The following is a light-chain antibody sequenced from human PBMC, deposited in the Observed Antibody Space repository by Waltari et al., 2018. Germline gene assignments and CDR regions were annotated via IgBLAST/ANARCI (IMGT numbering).Light chain of an antibody. CDR1: QDISNS. V-gene: IGKV1-NL1*01. Sequence: DIQMTQSPSSLSASVGDRVTITCRASQDISNSLAWYQQKPGRAPKLLLYAASRLETGVPSRFSGSGSGTDYTLTISSLQPEDFATYYCQQYYSVPPLTFGGGTKVEIK. J-gene: IGKJ4*01. CDR3: QQYYSVPPLT. CDR2: AAS.